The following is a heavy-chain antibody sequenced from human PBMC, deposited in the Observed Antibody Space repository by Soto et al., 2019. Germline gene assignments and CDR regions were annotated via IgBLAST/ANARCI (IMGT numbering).Heavy chain of an antibody. J-gene: IGHJ4*02. CDR2: ISFNSNTI. Sequence: EVQLVESGGGLIQPGGSLRLSCAASKFTFSLSNMNWVRQAPGKGLEWISYISFNSNTIVYADSVRGRFTISRDNAKNSLHLQMNSLRGEDTAVYYCARGVTNFDSCGQGTLVTVSS. V-gene: IGHV3-48*01. CDR3: ARGVTNFDS. CDR1: KFTFSLSN. D-gene: IGHD1-1*01.